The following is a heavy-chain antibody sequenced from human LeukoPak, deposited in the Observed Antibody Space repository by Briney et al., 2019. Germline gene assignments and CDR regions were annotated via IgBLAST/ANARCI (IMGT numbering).Heavy chain of an antibody. CDR3: ARRGIAGYYYYYGMDV. V-gene: IGHV3-33*01. Sequence: GRSLRLSCAASGFTFSSYGMHWVRQAPGKGLEWAAVIWYDGSNKYYADSVKGRFTISRDNSKNTLYLQMNSLRAEDTAVYYCARRGIAGYYYYYGMDVWGQGTTVTVSS. CDR2: IWYDGSNK. CDR1: GFTFSSYG. J-gene: IGHJ6*02. D-gene: IGHD6-13*01.